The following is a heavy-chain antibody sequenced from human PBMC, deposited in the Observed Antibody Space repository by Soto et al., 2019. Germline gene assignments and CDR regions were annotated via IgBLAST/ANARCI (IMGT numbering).Heavy chain of an antibody. V-gene: IGHV3-7*01. CDR2: IKQDGSEK. D-gene: IGHD3-3*01. CDR1: GFTFSSYW. CDR3: AREPHNYDFWSGYYTGYY. J-gene: IGHJ4*02. Sequence: AGGSLRLSCAASGFTFSSYWMSWVRQAPGKGLEWVANIKQDGSEKYYVDSVKGRFTISRDNAKNSLYLQMNSLRAEDTAVYYCAREPHNYDFWSGYYTGYYWGQGTLVTVSS.